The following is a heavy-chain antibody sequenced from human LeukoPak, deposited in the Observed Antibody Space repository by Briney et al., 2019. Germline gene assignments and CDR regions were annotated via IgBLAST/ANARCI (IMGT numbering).Heavy chain of an antibody. CDR1: GFTFSDYY. D-gene: IGHD5-24*01. J-gene: IGHJ4*02. V-gene: IGHV3-11*05. CDR2: ISGSGSYT. CDR3: ARAGEMATINSPFDY. Sequence: GGSLRLSCAASGFTFSDYYKSWIRQAPGKGLVSISYISGSGSYTNYEDVVKGRFTISRDNSKNTLYLQMNSLRAEDTAVYYCARAGEMATINSPFDYWGQGTLVTVSS.